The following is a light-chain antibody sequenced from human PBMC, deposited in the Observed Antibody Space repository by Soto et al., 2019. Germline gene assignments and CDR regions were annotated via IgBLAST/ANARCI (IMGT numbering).Light chain of an antibody. CDR3: QQYNTYPWT. CDR2: DAS. Sequence: DIQMNQSPSTLSASVGDRVTITCRSSQSISGYLAWYQQKPGKAPKLLIYDASSLESGVPSRFSGSASGTESTLTISSLQPDDFATYYCQQYNTYPWTFGQGTKVDIK. J-gene: IGKJ1*01. V-gene: IGKV1-5*01. CDR1: QSISGY.